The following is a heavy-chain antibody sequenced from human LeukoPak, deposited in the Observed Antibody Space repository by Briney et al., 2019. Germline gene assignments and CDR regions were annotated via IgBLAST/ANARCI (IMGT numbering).Heavy chain of an antibody. CDR2: ISGSGGST. V-gene: IGHV3-23*01. CDR3: AKVLGKTGYCSGGSCYSLDY. Sequence: PGGSLRLSCAASGFTFSSYAMSWVRQAPGKGLEWVSVISGSGGSTYYADSVKGRFTISRDNSKNTLYLQMNSLRAEDTAVYYCAKVLGKTGYCSGGSCYSLDYWGQGTLVTVSS. CDR1: GFTFSSYA. J-gene: IGHJ4*02. D-gene: IGHD2-15*01.